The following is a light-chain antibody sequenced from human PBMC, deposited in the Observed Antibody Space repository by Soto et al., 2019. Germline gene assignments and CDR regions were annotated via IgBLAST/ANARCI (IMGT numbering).Light chain of an antibody. CDR2: EVS. V-gene: IGLV2-14*01. Sequence: QSALTQPASVSGSPGQSITIACTGTSSDVGGYKFVSWYQQHPGKAPKLMIYEVSNRPSGVSSRFSGSKSGNTASLTISGIQAEDEADYYCGSYQGSIYVFGPGTKLTVL. J-gene: IGLJ1*01. CDR1: SSDVGGYKF. CDR3: GSYQGSIYV.